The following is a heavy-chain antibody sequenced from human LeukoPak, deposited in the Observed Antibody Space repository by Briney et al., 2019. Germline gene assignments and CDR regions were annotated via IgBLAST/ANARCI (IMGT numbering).Heavy chain of an antibody. J-gene: IGHJ4*02. Sequence: GGSLRLSCAASGFTFNSYAMNWVRQAPGVGLQWISYIAGNSRIIYYADSVKGRFTISRDNAKTSLYLQMNSLRAEDTAVYCCARVSGGRTEYFDSWGQGTLVTVSS. V-gene: IGHV3-48*03. CDR2: IAGNSRII. D-gene: IGHD1/OR15-1a*01. CDR1: GFTFNSYA. CDR3: ARVSGGRTEYFDS.